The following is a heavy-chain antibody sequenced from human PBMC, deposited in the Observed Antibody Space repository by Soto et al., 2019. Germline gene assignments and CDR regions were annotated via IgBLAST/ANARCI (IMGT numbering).Heavy chain of an antibody. CDR1: GGSFSGYY. Sequence: SETLSLTGAVYGGSFSGYYWSWIRQPPGKGLEWIGEINHSGSTNYNPSLKSRVTISVDTSKNQFSLKLSSVTAADTAVYYCARGRIQGSWFDPWGQGTLVTVSS. D-gene: IGHD3-10*01. J-gene: IGHJ5*02. CDR2: INHSGST. CDR3: ARGRIQGSWFDP. V-gene: IGHV4-34*01.